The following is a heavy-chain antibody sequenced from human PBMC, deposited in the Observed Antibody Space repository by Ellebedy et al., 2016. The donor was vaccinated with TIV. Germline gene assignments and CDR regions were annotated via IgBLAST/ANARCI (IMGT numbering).Heavy chain of an antibody. CDR2: TSGSGGST. Sequence: GGSLRLSXAASGFTFSTYAMSWVRQAPGKGLEWVSATSGSGGSTYYADSVKGRFAISRDNSNNTLYLQMNSLRLEDTAVYYCVRGWYSSGHCDVFAMWGQGTIVTVSS. CDR1: GFTFSTYA. J-gene: IGHJ3*02. V-gene: IGHV3-23*01. CDR3: VRGWYSSGHCDVFAM. D-gene: IGHD6-19*01.